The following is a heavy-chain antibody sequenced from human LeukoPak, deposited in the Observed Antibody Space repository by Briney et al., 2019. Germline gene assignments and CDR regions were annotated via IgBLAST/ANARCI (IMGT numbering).Heavy chain of an antibody. CDR2: ISSGSTYI. V-gene: IGHV3-21*01. Sequence: GGSLRLSCAASGFTFSRYSMNWVRQTPGKGLEWVSSISSGSTYIYYADSVKGRFTISRDNAKNSLYLQMNSLRAEDTAVYYRARVGLHPTPDYWGQGTLDTVSS. CDR3: ARVGLHPTPDY. J-gene: IGHJ4*02. CDR1: GFTFSRYS.